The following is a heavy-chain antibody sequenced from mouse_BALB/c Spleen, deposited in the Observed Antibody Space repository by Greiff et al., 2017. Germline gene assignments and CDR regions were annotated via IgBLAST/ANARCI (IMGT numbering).Heavy chain of an antibody. CDR1: GFSLTSYG. V-gene: IGHV2-9*02. CDR3: ARDQIYYDYDAWFAY. D-gene: IGHD2-4*01. J-gene: IGHJ3*01. Sequence: VQRVESGPGLVAPSQSLSITCTVSGFSLTSYGVHWVRQPPGKGLEWLGVIWAGGSTNYNSALMSRLSISKDNSKSQVFLKMNSLQTDDTAMYYCARDQIYYDYDAWFAYWGQGTLVTVSA. CDR2: IWAGGST.